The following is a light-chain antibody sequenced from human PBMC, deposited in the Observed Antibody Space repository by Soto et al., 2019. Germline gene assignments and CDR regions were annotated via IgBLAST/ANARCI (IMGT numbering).Light chain of an antibody. CDR3: QKLNSYP. CDR2: AAS. J-gene: IGKJ2*01. V-gene: IGKV1-9*01. Sequence: DIQLTQSPSFLSASVGDRVTITCRASQGISSYLAWYQQKPGKAPKLLIYAASTLQSGVPSSFSGSGSGTEFTITISSLQPEDFATYYCQKLNSYPFGQGTKLEIK. CDR1: QGISSY.